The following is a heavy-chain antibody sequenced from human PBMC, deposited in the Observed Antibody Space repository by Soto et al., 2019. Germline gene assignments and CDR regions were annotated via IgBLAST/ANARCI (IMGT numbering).Heavy chain of an antibody. V-gene: IGHV3-30-3*01. CDR2: ISKDGSNK. J-gene: IGHJ3*01. CDR3: LRSIVLATATYAFDL. Sequence: QVQLVESGGGVVQPGRSLRLSCAASGFTFSSYAMHWVRQAQGKGLEWVAVISKDGSNKYYADSVKGRFTISRDNSKNTLYLQMNSLRAEDTAVYYCLRSIVLATATYAFDLWGQRLVVTVS. CDR1: GFTFSSYA. D-gene: IGHD2-21*02.